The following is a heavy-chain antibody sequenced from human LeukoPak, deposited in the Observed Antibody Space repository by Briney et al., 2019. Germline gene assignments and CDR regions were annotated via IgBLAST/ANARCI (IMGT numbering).Heavy chain of an antibody. CDR2: IYPGDSDT. CDR1: GYSFTSYW. V-gene: IGHV5-51*01. CDR3: ARRGPYDILTGYYYDY. J-gene: IGHJ4*02. D-gene: IGHD3-9*01. Sequence: GESLKISCKGSGYSFTSYWIGRVRQMPGXGLEWMGIIYPGDSDTRYSPSFQGQVTISADKSISTAYLQWSSLKASDTAMYYCARRGPYDILTGYYYDYWGQGTLVTVSS.